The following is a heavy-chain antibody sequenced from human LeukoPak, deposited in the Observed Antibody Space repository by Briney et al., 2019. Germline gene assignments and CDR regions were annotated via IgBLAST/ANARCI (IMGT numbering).Heavy chain of an antibody. D-gene: IGHD3-3*01. V-gene: IGHV4-39*07. CDR3: ASAPGWDGVVSYYYYYMDV. CDR1: GGSISSSSYY. CDR2: IYYSGST. J-gene: IGHJ6*03. Sequence: SETLSLTCTVSGGSISSSSYYWGWIRQPPGKGLEWIGSIYYSGSTNYNPSLKSRVTISVDTSKNQFSLKLSSVTAADTAVYYCASAPGWDGVVSYYYYYMDVWGKGTTVTVSS.